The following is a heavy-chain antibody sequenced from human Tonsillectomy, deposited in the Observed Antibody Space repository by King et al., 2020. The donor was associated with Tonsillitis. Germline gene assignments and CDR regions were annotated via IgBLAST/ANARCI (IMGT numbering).Heavy chain of an antibody. CDR3: ANNNGEAFDF. CDR1: GGSVSSGGFS. Sequence: QLQESGSGLVKPSQTLSLTCAVSGGSVSSGGFSFSWIRQSPGRGLEWIGHIYNSGNTYYNPSLKSRASISVDRSRNHLSVNLTSVTAADTAVYYCANNNGEAFDFWGQGILATVSS. J-gene: IGHJ4*02. D-gene: IGHD4-17*01. CDR2: IYNSGNT. V-gene: IGHV4-30-2*06.